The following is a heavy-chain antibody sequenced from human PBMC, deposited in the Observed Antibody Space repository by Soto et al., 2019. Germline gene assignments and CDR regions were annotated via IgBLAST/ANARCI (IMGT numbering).Heavy chain of an antibody. CDR2: VYSTGGT. J-gene: IGHJ6*02. Sequence: ETLSLTCNVSGDSIGRFYWSWIRQSAEKGLEWIGRVYSTGGTAYNPALKGRVTISLDRSNNHVSLEMNSVTAADTAVYFCARDLSGTGLDIWGRGTRVTVSS. V-gene: IGHV4-4*07. D-gene: IGHD1-26*01. CDR3: ARDLSGTGLDI. CDR1: GDSIGRFY.